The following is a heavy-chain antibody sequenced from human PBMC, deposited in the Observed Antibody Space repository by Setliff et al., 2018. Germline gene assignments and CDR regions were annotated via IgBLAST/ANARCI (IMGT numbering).Heavy chain of an antibody. CDR3: ARGGRYCSSTSCSLFDY. J-gene: IGHJ4*02. V-gene: IGHV4-39*01. CDR2: IYSGGTT. CDR1: VDSMNSGVYY. Sequence: SETLSLTCKVSVDSMNSGVYYWAWIRQPPGKGLEWIGRIYSGGTTYYNSSLKSRVTISVDTSKSQFSLRLNSVTAADTAVYYCARGGRYCSSTSCSLFDYWGQGTLVTVSS. D-gene: IGHD2-2*01.